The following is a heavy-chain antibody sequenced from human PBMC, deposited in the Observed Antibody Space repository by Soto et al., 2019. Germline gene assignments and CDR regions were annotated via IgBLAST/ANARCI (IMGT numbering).Heavy chain of an antibody. V-gene: IGHV3-33*01. CDR1: GFTFSRYG. J-gene: IGHJ4*02. CDR2: IWYDGSDK. CDR3: ARGYYYDSSGSPLDY. Sequence: SGGSLRLSCAASGFTFSRYGMHWGLQAPCKGLEWVAVIWYDGSDKYYADSVKGRFTISRDNSKNTLYLQMNSLRGEDTALYYCARGYYYDSSGSPLDYWGRGTLVSGSS. D-gene: IGHD3-22*01.